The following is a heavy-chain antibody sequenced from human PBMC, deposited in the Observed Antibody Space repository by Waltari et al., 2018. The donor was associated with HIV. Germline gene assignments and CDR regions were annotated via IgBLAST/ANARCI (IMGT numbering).Heavy chain of an antibody. V-gene: IGHV3-21*01. CDR3: ARSTTSLFNY. CDR2: ISSSSSYI. D-gene: IGHD4-4*01. Sequence: EVQLVESGGGLVKPGGSLRLSCAASGLTFSSYSMNWVRQAPGKGLEWVSSISSSSSYIYYADSVKGRFTISRDNAKNSLYLQMNSLRAEDTAVYYCARSTTSLFNYWGQGTLVTVSS. J-gene: IGHJ4*02. CDR1: GLTFSSYS.